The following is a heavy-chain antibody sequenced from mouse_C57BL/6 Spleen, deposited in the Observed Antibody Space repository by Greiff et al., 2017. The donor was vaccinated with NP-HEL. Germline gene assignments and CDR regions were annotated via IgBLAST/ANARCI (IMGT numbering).Heavy chain of an antibody. Sequence: EVHLVESGEGLVKPGGSLKLSCAASGFTFSSYAMSWVRQTPEKRLEWVAYISSGGDYIYYADTVKGRFTISRDNARNTLYLQMSSLKSEDTAMYYCTRASSGYVWFAYWGQGTLVTVSA. CDR2: ISSGGDYI. V-gene: IGHV5-9-1*02. CDR3: TRASSGYVWFAY. D-gene: IGHD3-2*02. J-gene: IGHJ3*01. CDR1: GFTFSSYA.